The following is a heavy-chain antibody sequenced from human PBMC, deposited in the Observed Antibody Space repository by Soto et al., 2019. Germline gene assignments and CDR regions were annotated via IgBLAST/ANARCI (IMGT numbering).Heavy chain of an antibody. J-gene: IGHJ4*02. D-gene: IGHD3-22*01. CDR1: GYTFTSYG. CDR3: ARDSITMIVVVIQPLDY. Sequence: ASVKVSCKASGYTFTSYGISWVRQAPGQGLEWMGWISAYNGNTNYAQKLQGRVTMTTDTSTSTAYMELRSLRSDDTAVYYCARDSITMIVVVIQPLDYWGQGTLVTVSS. CDR2: ISAYNGNT. V-gene: IGHV1-18*01.